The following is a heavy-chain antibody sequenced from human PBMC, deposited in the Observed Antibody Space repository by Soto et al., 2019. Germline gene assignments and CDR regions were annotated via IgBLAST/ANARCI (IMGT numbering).Heavy chain of an antibody. J-gene: IGHJ4*02. CDR2: IWYDGSNK. CDR3: ARDRYCSGGSCYSIFDY. Sequence: QVQLVESGGGVVQPGRSLRLSCAASGFTFSSYGIHWVRQAPGKGLEWVAVIWYDGSNKYYADSVKGRFTISRDNSKNTLYLQMNSLRAEDTAVYYCARDRYCSGGSCYSIFDYWGQGTLVTVSS. D-gene: IGHD2-15*01. CDR1: GFTFSSYG. V-gene: IGHV3-33*01.